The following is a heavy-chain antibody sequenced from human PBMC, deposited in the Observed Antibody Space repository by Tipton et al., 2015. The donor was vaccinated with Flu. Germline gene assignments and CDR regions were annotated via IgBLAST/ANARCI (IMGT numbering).Heavy chain of an antibody. J-gene: IGHJ5*02. CDR2: INHSGST. V-gene: IGHV4-34*01. D-gene: IGHD3-3*01. CDR1: GGSFSGYY. CDR3: ARGLGGVLRFLEWLLSATAWFDP. Sequence: TLSLTCAVYGGSFSGYYWSWIRQPPGKGLEWIGEINHSGSTNYNPSLKSRVTISVDTSKNQFSLKLSSVTAADTAVYYCARGLGGVLRFLEWLLSATAWFDPWGQGTLVTVSS.